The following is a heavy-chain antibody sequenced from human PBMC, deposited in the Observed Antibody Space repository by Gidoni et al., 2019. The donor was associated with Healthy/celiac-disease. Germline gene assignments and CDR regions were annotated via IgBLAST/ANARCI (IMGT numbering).Heavy chain of an antibody. D-gene: IGHD3-9*01. V-gene: IGHV3-21*01. CDR3: ARPITISIPHYYYYYGMDV. J-gene: IGHJ6*02. CDR1: GFTFRSYL. CDR2: ISSSSSYI. Sequence: EVQLVESGGGLVKSGGSLSLSCAASGFTFRSYLTNWVRQALGKGLEWVSSISSSSSYIYYADSVKGRFTISRDNAKNSLYLQMNSLRAEDTAVYYCARPITISIPHYYYYYGMDVWGQGTTVTVSS.